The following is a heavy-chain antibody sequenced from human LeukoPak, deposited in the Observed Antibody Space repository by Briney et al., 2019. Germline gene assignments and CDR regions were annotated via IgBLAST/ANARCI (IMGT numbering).Heavy chain of an antibody. Sequence: SETLSLTCTVSGGSISSSSYYWGWIRQPPGKGLEWIGSIYYSGSTYYNPSLKSRVTISVDTSKNQFSLKLSSATAADTAVYYCASRIVGATAFDYWGQGTLVTVSS. D-gene: IGHD1-26*01. J-gene: IGHJ4*02. CDR2: IYYSGST. CDR1: GGSISSSSYY. V-gene: IGHV4-39*07. CDR3: ASRIVGATAFDY.